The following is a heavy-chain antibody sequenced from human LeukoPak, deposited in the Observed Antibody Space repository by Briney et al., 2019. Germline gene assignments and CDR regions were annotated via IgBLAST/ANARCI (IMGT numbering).Heavy chain of an antibody. D-gene: IGHD3-3*01. CDR1: GASISSGSNY. J-gene: IGHJ4*02. V-gene: IGHV4-39*07. CDR3: ARGRGITIFGVVIIPRPNFDY. Sequence: SETLSLTCSVSGASISSGSNYWGWIRQPPGKTLEWIGSIYSSGSTYYNSSLQSRVIIIIDTPKNHFSLKLSSVTAADTAVYYCARGRGITIFGVVIIPRPNFDYWGQGTLVTVSS. CDR2: IYSSGST.